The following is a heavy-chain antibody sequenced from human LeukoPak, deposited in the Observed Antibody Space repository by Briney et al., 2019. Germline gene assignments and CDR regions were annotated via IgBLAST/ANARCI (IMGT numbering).Heavy chain of an antibody. V-gene: IGHV4-34*01. J-gene: IGHJ4*02. CDR2: INHSGST. Sequence: PSETLSLTCAVYGGSFSGHYWSWIRQPPGKGLEWIGEINHSGSTNYNPSLKSRVTISVDTSKNQFSLKLSSVTAADTAVYYCARGARYYDILTGYHYWGQGTLVTVSS. CDR1: GGSFSGHY. D-gene: IGHD3-9*01. CDR3: ARGARYYDILTGYHY.